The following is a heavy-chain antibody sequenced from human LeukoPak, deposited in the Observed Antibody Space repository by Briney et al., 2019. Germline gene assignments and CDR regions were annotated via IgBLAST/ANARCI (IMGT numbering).Heavy chain of an antibody. CDR2: IYTSGST. CDR3: ARIGWAARTYYYYMDV. V-gene: IGHV4-4*07. CDR1: GGSISSYY. D-gene: IGHD6-6*01. Sequence: SETLSLTCTLSGGSISSYYWSWIRQPAGKGLEWIGRIYTSGSTNYNPSLKSRVTMSVDTSKNQFSLKLSSVTAADTAVYYCARIGWAARTYYYYMDVWGKGTTVTVSS. J-gene: IGHJ6*03.